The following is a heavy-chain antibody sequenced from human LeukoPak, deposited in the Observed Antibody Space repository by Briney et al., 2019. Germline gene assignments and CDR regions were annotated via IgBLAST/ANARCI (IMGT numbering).Heavy chain of an antibody. J-gene: IGHJ4*02. CDR2: IYYSGST. D-gene: IGHD3-22*01. V-gene: IGHV4-61*01. CDR1: GDSVSSGYYY. Sequence: SETLSLTCTVSGDSVSSGYYYWGWIRQPPGKGLEWIVYIYYSGSTYYNPSLKSRITITVDTSKNQFFQKVSSVTAADTAVYFCARYYTGDYHGSGYLYYVDYWGQGTLVTVSS. CDR3: ARYYTGDYHGSGYLYYVDY.